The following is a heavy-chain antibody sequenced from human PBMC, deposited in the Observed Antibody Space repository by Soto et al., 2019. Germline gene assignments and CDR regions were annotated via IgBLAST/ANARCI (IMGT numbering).Heavy chain of an antibody. J-gene: IGHJ6*02. CDR3: ARALSGLSNTYYYYGMDV. CDR2: INAGNGNT. D-gene: IGHD2-8*02. CDR1: GYTFTSYA. V-gene: IGHV1-3*01. Sequence: VASVKVSCKASGYTFTSYAMHWVRQAPGQRLEWMGWINAGNGNTKYSQKFQGRVTITRDTSASTAYMELSSLRSEDTAVYYCARALSGLSNTYYYYGMDVWGQGTTVTVSS.